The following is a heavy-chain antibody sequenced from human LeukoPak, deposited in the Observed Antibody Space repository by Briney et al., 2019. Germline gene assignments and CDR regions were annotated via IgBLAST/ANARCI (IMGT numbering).Heavy chain of an antibody. CDR3: AKDIKYYDSSDYSLYFDY. CDR1: GFTFSSYA. D-gene: IGHD3-22*01. CDR2: ISGSGGST. J-gene: IGHJ4*02. V-gene: IGHV3-23*01. Sequence: GGSLRLSCAASGFTFSSYAMSWVRQAPGKGLEWVSAISGSGGSTYYADSVKGRFTISRDNSKNTLYLQMNSLRAEDTAVYYCAKDIKYYDSSDYSLYFDYWGQGTLVAVSS.